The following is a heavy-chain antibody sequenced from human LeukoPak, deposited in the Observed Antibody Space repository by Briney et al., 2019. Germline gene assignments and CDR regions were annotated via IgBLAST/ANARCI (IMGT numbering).Heavy chain of an antibody. J-gene: IGHJ3*02. Sequence: ASVKVSCKASGGTFSSYAISWVRQAPGQGLEWMGGIIPIFGTANYAQKFQGRVMITTDESTSTAYMELSSLRSEDTAVYYCARYIVVAGAFDIWGQGTMVTVSS. CDR2: IIPIFGTA. CDR1: GGTFSSYA. CDR3: ARYIVVAGAFDI. D-gene: IGHD2-2*01. V-gene: IGHV1-69*05.